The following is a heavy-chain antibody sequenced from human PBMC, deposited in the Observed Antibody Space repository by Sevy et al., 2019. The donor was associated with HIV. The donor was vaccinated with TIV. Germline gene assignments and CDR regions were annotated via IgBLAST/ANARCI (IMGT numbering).Heavy chain of an antibody. CDR2: INSDGSST. D-gene: IGHD3-3*01. CDR1: GFTFSSYW. V-gene: IGHV3-74*01. J-gene: IGHJ4*02. CDR3: ARGYDFWMYYFDY. Sequence: GGSLRLSCAASGFTFSSYWMHWVRQAPGKGLVWVSRINSDGSSTSYADSVKGRLTISRENAKNTLYLQMNSLRAEDTAVYYCARGYDFWMYYFDYWGQGTLVTVSS.